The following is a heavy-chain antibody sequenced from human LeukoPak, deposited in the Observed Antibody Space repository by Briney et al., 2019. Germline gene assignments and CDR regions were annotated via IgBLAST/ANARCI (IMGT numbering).Heavy chain of an antibody. CDR3: AKDRADYGDYIGYFDY. J-gene: IGHJ4*02. CDR2: ISWNSGNI. CDR1: GLTFYDYA. Sequence: QPGGSLRLSCAASGLTFYDYAMHWVRQVPGKGLEWVSAISWNSGNIGYADSVKGRFTISRDNAKNSLYLQMNSLRTEDTALYYCAKDRADYGDYIGYFDYWGQGTLVTASS. D-gene: IGHD4-17*01. V-gene: IGHV3-9*01.